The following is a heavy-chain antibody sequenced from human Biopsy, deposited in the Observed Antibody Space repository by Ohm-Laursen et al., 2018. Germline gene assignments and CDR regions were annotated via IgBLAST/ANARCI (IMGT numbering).Heavy chain of an antibody. CDR2: VNIDGNIT. J-gene: IGHJ3*02. Sequence: SLRLSCTASGFTFYNSWMHWVRQVPGKGLVWVSRVNIDGNITNYAYSAKGRFITTRDNSKNTLYLQMNSLSDEDRAMYYCARLTNARAGGAPSDIWGQGTMVTVSS. D-gene: IGHD1-1*01. V-gene: IGHV3-74*01. CDR1: GFTFYNSW. CDR3: ARLTNARAGGAPSDI.